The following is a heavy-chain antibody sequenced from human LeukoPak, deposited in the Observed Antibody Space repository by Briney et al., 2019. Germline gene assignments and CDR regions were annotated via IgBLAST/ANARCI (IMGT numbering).Heavy chain of an antibody. CDR2: IRSKDFGETT. J-gene: IGHJ6*03. Sequence: PGGSLRLSCTTSGFTFGDFAMNWVRQAPGKGLEWVGFIRSKDFGETTEYAASVKGRFTFSRDDSNSIAYLQMNSLKTEDTAVYYCTRGSVYSSDYRYYYYYMDVWGKGTTVTVSS. D-gene: IGHD3-22*01. CDR3: TRGSVYSSDYRYYYYYMDV. V-gene: IGHV3-49*04. CDR1: GFTFGDFA.